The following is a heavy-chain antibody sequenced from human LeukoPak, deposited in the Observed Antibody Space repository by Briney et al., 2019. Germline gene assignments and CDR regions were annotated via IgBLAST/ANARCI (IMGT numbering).Heavy chain of an antibody. V-gene: IGHV4-31*03. CDR3: ARVRDDYFFDY. J-gene: IGHJ4*02. Sequence: PSETLSVTCTVSGDSITTSGYYWSWIRRHPGAGLEWIAYIHYIGNTYYNPSLESRVTMSIDTSSNQFSLNVASVTAADTAVYFCARVRDDYFFDYWGQGILVTVSS. CDR1: GDSITTSGYY. D-gene: IGHD3-3*01. CDR2: IHYIGNT.